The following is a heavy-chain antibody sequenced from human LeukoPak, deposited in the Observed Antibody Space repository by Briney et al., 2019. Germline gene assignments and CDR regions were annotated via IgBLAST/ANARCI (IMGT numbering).Heavy chain of an antibody. CDR1: GFTFSSYS. J-gene: IGHJ6*03. Sequence: PGGSLRLSCAASGFTFSSYSMNWVRQAPGKGLEWVSSISSSSSDIYYADSVKGRFTISRDNAKNSLYLQMNSLRAEDTAVYYCARDLEADCSSTSCAYYYYYYMDVWGKGTTVTVSS. D-gene: IGHD2-2*01. CDR3: ARDLEADCSSTSCAYYYYYYMDV. V-gene: IGHV3-21*01. CDR2: ISSSSSDI.